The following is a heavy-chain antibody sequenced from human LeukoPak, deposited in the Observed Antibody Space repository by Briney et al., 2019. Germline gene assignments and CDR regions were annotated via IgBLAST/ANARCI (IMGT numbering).Heavy chain of an antibody. D-gene: IGHD5/OR15-5a*01. V-gene: IGHV3-11*05. CDR3: ASDQVSGVFDY. Sequence: GGSLRLSCAGSGFIFSDFYINWIRQSPGKGLKWLAYISPDGSYTTYGDSVKGRFVISRDNAKNSVSLQINSLRVEDTALYFCASDQVSGVFDYWGQGARATVS. J-gene: IGHJ4*02. CDR2: ISPDGSYT. CDR1: GFIFSDFY.